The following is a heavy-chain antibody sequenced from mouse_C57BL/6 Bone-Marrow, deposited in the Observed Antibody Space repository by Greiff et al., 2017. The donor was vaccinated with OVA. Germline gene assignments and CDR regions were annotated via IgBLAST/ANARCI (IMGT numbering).Heavy chain of an antibody. CDR2: ISYDGSN. Sequence: EVQLVESGPGLVKPSQSLSLTCSVTGYSITSGYYWNWIRQFPGNKLEWMGYISYDGSNNYNPSLKNRISITRDTSKNQFFLKLNSVTTEDTATYYCARGAAQATFFAYWGQGTLVTVSA. CDR3: ARGAAQATFFAY. CDR1: GYSITSGYY. D-gene: IGHD3-2*02. V-gene: IGHV3-6*01. J-gene: IGHJ3*01.